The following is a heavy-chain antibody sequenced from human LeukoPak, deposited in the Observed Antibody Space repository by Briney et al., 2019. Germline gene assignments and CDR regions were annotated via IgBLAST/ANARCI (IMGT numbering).Heavy chain of an antibody. CDR2: IDWGGVE. CDR3: ARMPATIVRGVRDAFDI. CDR1: GFSLSTSGMC. V-gene: IGHV2-70*01. D-gene: IGHD3-10*01. Sequence: SGPTLVNPTQTLTLTCTFSGFSLSTSGMCVSWIRQPPGKALEWLALIDWGGVEYYSTSLKTRLTISKDTSENQVVLTMTNMDPVDTATYYCARMPATIVRGVRDAFDIWGQGTMVTVSS. J-gene: IGHJ3*02.